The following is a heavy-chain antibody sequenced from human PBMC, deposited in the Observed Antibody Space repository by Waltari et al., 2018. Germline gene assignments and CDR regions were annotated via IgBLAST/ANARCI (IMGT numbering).Heavy chain of an antibody. Sequence: QVQLQESGPGLVKPSQTLSLTCTVSGGSISSGSYYWSWIRQPAGKGLEWIGRIYTSGSPSDNPSLKSRVTISVDTSKNQFSLKLSSVTAADTAVYYCATGDESGGWLNDYWGQGTLVTVSS. CDR1: GGSISSGSYY. CDR3: ATGDESGGWLNDY. V-gene: IGHV4-61*02. D-gene: IGHD6-19*01. CDR2: IYTSGSP. J-gene: IGHJ4*02.